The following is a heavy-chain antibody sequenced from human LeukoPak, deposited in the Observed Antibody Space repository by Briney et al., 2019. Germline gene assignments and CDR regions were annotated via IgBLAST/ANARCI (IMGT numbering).Heavy chain of an antibody. Sequence: PGCSLRLSCEVSGFTVSRHFMSWVRQAAGKGLDWVSVLYDDGTTHYGDSVKDRFTIARDTSQNILYLEMNSLRADDTPVYYCARELLYHYYEYWGQGTLVTVSA. CDR3: ARELLYHYYEY. D-gene: IGHD2-2*01. CDR2: LYDDGTT. V-gene: IGHV3-53*01. J-gene: IGHJ4*02. CDR1: GFTVSRHF.